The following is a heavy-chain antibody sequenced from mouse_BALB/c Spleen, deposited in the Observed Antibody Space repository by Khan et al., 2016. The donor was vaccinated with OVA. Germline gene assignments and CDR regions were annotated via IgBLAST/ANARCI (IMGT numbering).Heavy chain of an antibody. Sequence: EVELVESGGDLVKPGGSLKLSCAASGFTFSTYGMSWVRQAPDKRLEWVATVSTGGSYTYYPDRVKGRFTISRDNAKNTLFLQMSGLRSEDTAMFYCTRLSYYYDSAGFAYWGQGTLVTVSA. J-gene: IGHJ3*01. CDR2: VSTGGSYT. CDR1: GFTFSTYG. V-gene: IGHV5-6*01. D-gene: IGHD1-1*01. CDR3: TRLSYYYDSAGFAY.